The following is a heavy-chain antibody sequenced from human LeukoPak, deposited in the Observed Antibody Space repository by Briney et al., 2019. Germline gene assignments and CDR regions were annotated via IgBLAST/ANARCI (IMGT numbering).Heavy chain of an antibody. Sequence: KSGGSLRLSCAASGFNFSNYAMTWVRQAPGKGLEWVSTVNSNDRPYYADSVKGRFTISRDNSKNTLYLQMNSLRAEDTAVYYCANANLGYCSSTSCAQDYWGQGTLVTVSS. D-gene: IGHD2-2*01. CDR2: VNSNDRP. CDR3: ANANLGYCSSTSCAQDY. J-gene: IGHJ4*02. CDR1: GFNFSNYA. V-gene: IGHV3-23*01.